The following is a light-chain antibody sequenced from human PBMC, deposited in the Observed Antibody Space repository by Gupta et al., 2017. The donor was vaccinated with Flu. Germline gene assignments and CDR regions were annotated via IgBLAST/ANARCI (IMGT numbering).Light chain of an antibody. Sequence: SYELTQPPSVSLSPGQTASISCSGDRLEDKYVSWHQKKPGQSPVLVIYQDTKRPSGIPDRFSGSNSGHTATLTITKTQALDEADYYCQTWDRTTWVFGGGTKLTVL. V-gene: IGLV3-1*01. CDR1: RLEDKY. CDR3: QTWDRTTWV. CDR2: QDT. J-gene: IGLJ3*02.